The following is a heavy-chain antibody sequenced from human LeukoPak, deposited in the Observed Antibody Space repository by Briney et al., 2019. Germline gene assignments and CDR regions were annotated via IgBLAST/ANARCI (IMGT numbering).Heavy chain of an antibody. Sequence: PGRSLRLSCAASGFTFTNYVMHWVRQAPGKGLEWVAVISYDGSNKYYADSVKGRFTISRDNSKNTLYLQMNSLRAEDTAIYYCAIHPRFTLYYYMDVWGKGTAVTVSS. V-gene: IGHV3-30*03. CDR1: GFTFTNYV. CDR3: AIHPRFTLYYYMDV. CDR2: ISYDGSNK. D-gene: IGHD3-3*01. J-gene: IGHJ6*03.